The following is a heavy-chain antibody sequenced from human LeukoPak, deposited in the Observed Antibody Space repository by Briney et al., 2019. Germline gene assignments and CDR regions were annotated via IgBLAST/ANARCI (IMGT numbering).Heavy chain of an antibody. CDR3: AKVPYSDYGSGRPPFMDV. D-gene: IGHD3-10*01. CDR1: GFTFTNYA. V-gene: IGHV3-23*01. CDR2: ICNTGTDT. J-gene: IGHJ6*02. Sequence: GGSLRLSCVASGFTFTNYAMSWIRQAPGKGLEWVSTICNTGTDTYYADSVQGRFTISRDNSENTLYLQMNNLRAEDTAIYYCAKVPYSDYGSGRPPFMDVWGQGTTVAVSS.